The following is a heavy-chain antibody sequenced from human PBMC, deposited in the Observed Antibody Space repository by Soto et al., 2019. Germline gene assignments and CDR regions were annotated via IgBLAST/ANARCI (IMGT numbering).Heavy chain of an antibody. D-gene: IGHD2-15*01. CDR3: AIGGRAAEFDY. V-gene: IGHV1-24*01. Sequence: QVQVVQSGAEVRKPGASVKLSCKVPPYTVTEVPIHWMRQAPGKGLEWMGGSNPEEGETFFAQKFQGRVTMTEDPSTDTVYMELISLRSEDTALYYCAIGGRAAEFDYWGQGTLVTVSS. CDR1: PYTVTEVP. CDR2: SNPEEGET. J-gene: IGHJ4*02.